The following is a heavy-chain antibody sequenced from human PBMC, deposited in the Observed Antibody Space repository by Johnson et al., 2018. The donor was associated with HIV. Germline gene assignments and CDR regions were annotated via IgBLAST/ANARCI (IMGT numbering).Heavy chain of an antibody. D-gene: IGHD1-26*01. J-gene: IGHJ3*01. CDR2: ISGSDST. CDR3: ANGRAWELLSELEREYTEFEE. CDR1: GFTFSSYA. Sequence: MQLVESGGGLVQPGGSLRLSCAASGFTFSSYAMSWVRQAPGKGLEWVSAISGSDSTSYTDSVKDRFTISRDSSQNAVYLQMSSLRAEDTAVYYCANGRAWELLSELEREYTEFEEWGQGTMVSVSS. V-gene: IGHV3-23*04.